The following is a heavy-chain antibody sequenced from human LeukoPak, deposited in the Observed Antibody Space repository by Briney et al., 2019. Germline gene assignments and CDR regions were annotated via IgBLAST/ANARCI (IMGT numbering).Heavy chain of an antibody. V-gene: IGHV1-69*06. D-gene: IGHD3-22*01. CDR1: GGTFSSYA. Sequence: SVKVSCKASGGTFSSYAISWVRQAPGQGLEWMGGIIPIFGTANYAQKFQGRVTITADKSTSTAYMELSSLRSEDTAVYYCARAPYYYDSSGYYYPRSSYYYYYMDVWGKGTTVTVSS. CDR2: IIPIFGTA. J-gene: IGHJ6*03. CDR3: ARAPYYYDSSGYYYPRSSYYYYYMDV.